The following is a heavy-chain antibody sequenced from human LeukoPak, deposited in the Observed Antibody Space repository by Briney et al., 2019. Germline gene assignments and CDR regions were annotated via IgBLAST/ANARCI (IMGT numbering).Heavy chain of an antibody. V-gene: IGHV3-23*01. D-gene: IGHD1-26*01. CDR1: GFTFSSYA. Sequence: GGSLGLSCAASGFTFSSYAMSWVRQAPGKGLEWVSAISGSGGSTYYADSVKGRFTISRDNSKNTLYLQMNSLRAEDTAVYYCARGHSGSFGAVDYWGQGTLVTVSS. J-gene: IGHJ4*02. CDR2: ISGSGGST. CDR3: ARGHSGSFGAVDY.